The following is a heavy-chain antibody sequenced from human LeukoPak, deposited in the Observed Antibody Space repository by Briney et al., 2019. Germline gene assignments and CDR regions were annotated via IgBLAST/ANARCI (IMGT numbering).Heavy chain of an antibody. D-gene: IGHD3-22*01. Sequence: ASAKVSCKASGYTFTSYGISWVRQAPGQGLEWMGWISAYNGNTNYAQKLQGRVTMTPDTSTSTAYMELRSLRSDDTAVYYCARVDYYDSSGYYSGYWGQGTLVTVSS. V-gene: IGHV1-18*01. CDR1: GYTFTSYG. CDR2: ISAYNGNT. J-gene: IGHJ4*02. CDR3: ARVDYYDSSGYYSGY.